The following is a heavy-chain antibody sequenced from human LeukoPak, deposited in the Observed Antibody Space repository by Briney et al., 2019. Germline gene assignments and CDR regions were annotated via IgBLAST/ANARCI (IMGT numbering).Heavy chain of an antibody. CDR2: IKKEGSEK. D-gene: IGHD3-22*01. J-gene: IGHJ4*02. Sequence: PGGSLRLSFVASGFTFSGFWMTWVRQAPGKGLEGVANIKKEGSEKYYVDSVKGRFTFSRASAKNSLYLQMNSLRAEAPAVYRCARDMYNYDRGGLNGPDYWGQGTLVTVSS. CDR1: GFTFSGFW. CDR3: ARDMYNYDRGGLNGPDY. V-gene: IGHV3-7*01.